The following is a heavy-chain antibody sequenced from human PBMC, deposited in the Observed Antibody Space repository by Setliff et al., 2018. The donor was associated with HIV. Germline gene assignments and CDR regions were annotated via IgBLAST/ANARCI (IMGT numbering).Heavy chain of an antibody. Sequence: SETLSLTCGVYGRSFTTYYWTWIRQPPGKGLEWLGEINHSGSTNYNSSLKSRVTISVDTSMNQFSLKLSSVTAADTAMYFCARKGDWNFPYDFWGQGRLVTVSS. CDR1: GRSFTTYY. CDR2: INHSGST. V-gene: IGHV4-34*01. D-gene: IGHD1-7*01. CDR3: ARKGDWNFPYDF. J-gene: IGHJ4*02.